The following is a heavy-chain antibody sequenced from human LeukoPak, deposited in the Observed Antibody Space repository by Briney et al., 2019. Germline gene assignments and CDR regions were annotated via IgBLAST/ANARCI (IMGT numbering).Heavy chain of an antibody. D-gene: IGHD3-10*01. CDR3: ARDAITMVRGVSDY. CDR2: ISANNGNT. CDR1: GYTFSSYG. V-gene: IGHV1-18*01. Sequence: ASVKVSCKASGYTFSSYGISWVRQAPGQGLEWMGWISANNGNTNYAQKVQGRITMTTDTSTSTAYMELRSLRSDDTALYYCARDAITMVRGVSDYWGQGTLVTVSS. J-gene: IGHJ4*02.